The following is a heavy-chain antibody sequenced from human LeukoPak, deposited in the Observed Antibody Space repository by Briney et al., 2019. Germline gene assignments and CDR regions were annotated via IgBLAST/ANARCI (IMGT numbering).Heavy chain of an antibody. V-gene: IGHV1-2*02. CDR3: AGPSGSYYNYYYYMDV. J-gene: IGHJ6*03. CDR1: GYTFTGYY. CDR2: INPNSGGT. D-gene: IGHD1-26*01. Sequence: ASVKVSCKASGYTFTGYYMHWVRQAPGQELEWMGWINPNSGGTNYAQKFQGRVNMTRDTSISTAYMELSRLRSDDTAVYYCAGPSGSYYNYYYYMDVWGKGTTVTVSS.